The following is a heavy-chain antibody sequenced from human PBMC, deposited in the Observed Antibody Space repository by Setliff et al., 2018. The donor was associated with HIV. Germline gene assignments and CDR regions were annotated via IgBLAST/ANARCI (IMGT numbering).Heavy chain of an antibody. V-gene: IGHV4-39*07. CDR3: ARRRSGPQGWLLSHWFDA. J-gene: IGHJ5*02. CDR2: IYYSGST. Sequence: SETLSLTCTVFGGSISSSSYYWGWIRQPPGKGLEWIGSIYYSGSTYYNPSLKSRVTISVDTSKNQFSLKLSSVTAADTAVYYCARRRSGPQGWLLSHWFDAWGQGTLVTVSS. D-gene: IGHD3-3*01. CDR1: GGSISSSSYY.